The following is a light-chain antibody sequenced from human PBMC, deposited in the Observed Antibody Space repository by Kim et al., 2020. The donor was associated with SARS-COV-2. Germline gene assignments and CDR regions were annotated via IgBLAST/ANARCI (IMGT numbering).Light chain of an antibody. V-gene: IGKV1-9*01. CDR3: QQLSSYPIT. Sequence: SASVRERVTITCRASQAISSYLAWYQQKAGKAPKLLIYDASTLLSGVPSRFSGSGSGTDFTLTISSLQPEDFATYYCQQLSSYPITFGQGTRL. CDR1: QAISSY. CDR2: DAS. J-gene: IGKJ5*01.